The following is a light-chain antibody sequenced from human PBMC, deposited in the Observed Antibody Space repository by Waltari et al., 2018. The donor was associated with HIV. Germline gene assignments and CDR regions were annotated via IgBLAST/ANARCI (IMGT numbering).Light chain of an antibody. J-gene: IGKJ2*01. Sequence: DIQMTQSPSSLSASVGDRVTITCQASQDIRKYLNWYQQKPGKAPKLLIYDASNLETGVPSSFSGSGYGTDFTFTISSLQPEDIATYYCQQYDNLPYTFGQGTKLEIK. CDR3: QQYDNLPYT. V-gene: IGKV1-33*01. CDR2: DAS. CDR1: QDIRKY.